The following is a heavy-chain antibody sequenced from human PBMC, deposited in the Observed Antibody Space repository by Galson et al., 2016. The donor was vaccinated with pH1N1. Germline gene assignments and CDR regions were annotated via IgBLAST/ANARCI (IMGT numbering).Heavy chain of an antibody. Sequence: PALVKPPQALTLICNFSGFSVSSSGMGVGWIRQPPGKGLEWLAVIYWDDDKRYSPSLKSRLTITKDTSKNQVVLQMTNMDPADTATYYCAHRGVMITTAFDFWCPGTIVTAS. V-gene: IGHV2-5*02. CDR1: GFSVSSSGMG. J-gene: IGHJ3*01. CDR3: AHRGVMITTAFDF. CDR2: IYWDDDK. D-gene: IGHD3-16*01.